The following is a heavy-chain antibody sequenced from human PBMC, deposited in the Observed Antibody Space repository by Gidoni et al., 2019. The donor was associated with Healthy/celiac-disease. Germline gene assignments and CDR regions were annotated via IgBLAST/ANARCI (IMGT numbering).Heavy chain of an antibody. J-gene: IGHJ4*02. CDR3: ARDIAVAGTEFDY. CDR2: INAGNGNT. V-gene: IGHV1-3*01. Sequence: QVQLVQSGAEVKKPGASVKVSCKASGYTFTSYAMHWVRQAPGQRLEWMGWINAGNGNTKYSQKFQGRVTITRDTSASTAYMELSSLRSEDTAVYYCARDIAVAGTEFDYWGQGTLVTVSS. D-gene: IGHD6-19*01. CDR1: GYTFTSYA.